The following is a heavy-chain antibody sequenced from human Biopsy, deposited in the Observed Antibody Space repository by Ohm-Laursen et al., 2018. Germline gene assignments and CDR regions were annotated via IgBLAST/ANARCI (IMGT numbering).Heavy chain of an antibody. V-gene: IGHV4-59*08. D-gene: IGHD3-22*01. J-gene: IGHJ4*02. CDR2: VSYSGNT. CDR1: GVSISSYF. Sequence: SQTLSLTCIVSGVSISSYFWSWIRQPLGKGLEWIGYVSYSGNTKYNPSLKSRVIISADTSKNQFSLKLSSVTAAGTAMYYCAAYYYDSSGYFYAFHYWGQGTLVTVSS. CDR3: AAYYYDSSGYFYAFHY.